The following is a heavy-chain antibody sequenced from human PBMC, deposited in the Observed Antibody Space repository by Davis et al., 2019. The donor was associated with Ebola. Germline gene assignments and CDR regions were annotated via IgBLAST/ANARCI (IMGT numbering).Heavy chain of an antibody. CDR1: GFPFSSYA. V-gene: IGHV3-48*02. CDR2: ISSSSSTI. D-gene: IGHD1-20*01. J-gene: IGHJ5*02. Sequence: GESLKISCAASGFPFSSYAMNWVRQAPGKGLEWVSYISSSSSTIYYADSVKGRFTISRDNAKNSLYLQMNSLRDEDTAVYYCARSVTGTVNWFDPWGQGTLVTVS. CDR3: ARSVTGTVNWFDP.